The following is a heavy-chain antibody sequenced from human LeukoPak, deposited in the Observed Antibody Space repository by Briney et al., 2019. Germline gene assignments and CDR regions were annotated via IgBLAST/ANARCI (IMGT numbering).Heavy chain of an antibody. D-gene: IGHD2-2*01. CDR3: ARGPGAFDI. CDR2: INSDGSST. J-gene: IGHJ3*02. Sequence: GGSLRLSCAASGFTFSSYAMSWVRQAPGKGLVWVSRINSDGSSTSYADSVKGRFTISRDNAKNTLFLQMNSLRAEDTAVYYCARGPGAFDIWGQRTMVTVSS. V-gene: IGHV3-74*01. CDR1: GFTFSSYA.